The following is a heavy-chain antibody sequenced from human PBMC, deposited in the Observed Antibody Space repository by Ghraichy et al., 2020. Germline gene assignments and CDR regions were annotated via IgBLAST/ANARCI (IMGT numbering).Heavy chain of an antibody. J-gene: IGHJ4*02. CDR1: GFTLSTHA. V-gene: IGHV3-23*01. CDR2: ISGSGGIT. CDR3: AKAGGSSAWYFFDD. D-gene: IGHD6-19*01. Sequence: GESLNISCAASGFTLSTHAMSWVRQAPGKGLEWVSTISGSGGITFYADSVKGRLTISRDNSKNTLYLQMSSLRAEDTALYYCAKAGGSSAWYFFDDWGQGTLVTVSS.